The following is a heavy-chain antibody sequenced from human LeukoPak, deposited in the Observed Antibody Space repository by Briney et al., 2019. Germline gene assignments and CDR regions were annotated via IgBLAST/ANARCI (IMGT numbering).Heavy chain of an antibody. CDR3: ARTIEMATISYFDY. CDR2: IKQDGSDK. D-gene: IGHD5-24*01. Sequence: GGSLRLSCVASGFTFNNYWMMWVRQTPGKGLEWVATIKQDGSDKNYVASVKGRFTISRDNAKNSLYLQMNSLRAGDTAVYYCARTIEMATISYFDYWGQGTLVTVSS. CDR1: GFTFNNYW. V-gene: IGHV3-7*01. J-gene: IGHJ4*02.